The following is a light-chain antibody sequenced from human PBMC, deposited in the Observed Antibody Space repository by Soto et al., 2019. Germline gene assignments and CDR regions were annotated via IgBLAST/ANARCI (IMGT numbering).Light chain of an antibody. CDR2: DIS. CDR3: QQYNNWPFS. CDR1: QDVTTN. Sequence: EIRITPVPATLSASPAAGPTLSCRAAQDVTTNFAWYQLKRGQPPRLLIYDISTRATGVPARFSGSGSGTEFTLTISGLQSEDFALYFCQQYNNWPFSFGQGTRLEIK. J-gene: IGKJ5*01. V-gene: IGKV3-15*01.